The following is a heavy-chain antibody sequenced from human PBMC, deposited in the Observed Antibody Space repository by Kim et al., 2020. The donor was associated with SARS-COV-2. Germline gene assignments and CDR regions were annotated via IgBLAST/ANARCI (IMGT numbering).Heavy chain of an antibody. CDR3: ASTSSRIVATIRSPVY. V-gene: IGHV3-9*01. CDR1: GFTFDDYA. D-gene: IGHD5-12*01. Sequence: GGSLRLSCAASGFTFDDYAMHWVRQAPGKGLELVSGISWNSGSIGYADSVKGRFTISRDNAKNSLYRQMNSLRAEDTALYYCASTSSRIVATIRSPVYWGQGTLVTATS. CDR2: ISWNSGSI. J-gene: IGHJ4*02.